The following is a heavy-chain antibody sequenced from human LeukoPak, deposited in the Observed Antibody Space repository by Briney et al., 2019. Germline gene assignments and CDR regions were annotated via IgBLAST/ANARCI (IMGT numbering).Heavy chain of an antibody. Sequence: ASVKVSCKPSGYTFISYGISWVRQAPGQGLEWMGWISAYNGNTNYAQKLQGRVTMTTDTSTSTAYMELRGLRSDDTAVYYCARVVGGSYYSANCFDYWGRGTLVTVSS. V-gene: IGHV1-18*01. CDR3: ARVVGGSYYSANCFDY. CDR2: ISAYNGNT. D-gene: IGHD1-26*01. J-gene: IGHJ4*02. CDR1: GYTFISYG.